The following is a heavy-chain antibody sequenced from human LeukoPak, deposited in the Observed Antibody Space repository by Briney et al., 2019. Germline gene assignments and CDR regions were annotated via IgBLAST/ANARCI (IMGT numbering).Heavy chain of an antibody. V-gene: IGHV4-4*07. CDR2: IYTSGST. CDR3: ARVSNYYDSSGYYYICDY. Sequence: SETLSLTCTVSDGSIRNYYWSWIRQPAGKALEWIGRIYTSGSTNYNPSLKSRVTISVDKSKNQFSLRLSSVTAADTAVYYCARVSNYYDSSGYYYICDYWGQGTLVTVSS. CDR1: DGSIRNYY. D-gene: IGHD3-22*01. J-gene: IGHJ4*02.